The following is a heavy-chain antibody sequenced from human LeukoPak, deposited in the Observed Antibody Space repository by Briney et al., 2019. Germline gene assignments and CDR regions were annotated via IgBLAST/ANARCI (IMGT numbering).Heavy chain of an antibody. Sequence: SGGSLRLSCAASGFTFSSYWMSWVRQAPGKGLEWVANIKEDGSRNHYLDSVKGRFTISRDNAKNSLYLQMSSLRAEDTAVYYCARQLSGWYDADPYWGQGTLVTVSS. CDR2: IKEDGSRN. CDR3: ARQLSGWYDADPY. CDR1: GFTFSSYW. D-gene: IGHD6-19*01. J-gene: IGHJ4*02. V-gene: IGHV3-7*05.